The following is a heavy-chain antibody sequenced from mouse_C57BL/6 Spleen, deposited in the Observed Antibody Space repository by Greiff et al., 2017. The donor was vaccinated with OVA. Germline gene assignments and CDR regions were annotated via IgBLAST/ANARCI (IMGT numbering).Heavy chain of an antibody. V-gene: IGHV1-55*01. Sequence: QVQLQQPGAELVKPGASVKMSCKASGYTFTSYWITWVKQRPGQGLEWIGDIHPGSGSTNYNEKFKSKATLTVDTSSSTAYMQLISLTSEDSAVYYCARAEDYYGSNCWYFDVWGKGTTVTVSA. CDR2: IHPGSGST. J-gene: IGHJ1*03. CDR1: GYTFTSYW. CDR3: ARAEDYYGSNCWYFDV. D-gene: IGHD1-1*01.